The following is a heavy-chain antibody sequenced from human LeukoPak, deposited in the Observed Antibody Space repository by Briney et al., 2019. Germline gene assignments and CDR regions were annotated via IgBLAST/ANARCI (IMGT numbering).Heavy chain of an antibody. V-gene: IGHV6-1*01. CDR3: ARGPSYFQH. Sequence: HSQTLSLTCAISGDSVSSNSVTWNWIRQSPSRGLEWLGRTYYRSKWYKYYAVSVKGRITINPDTSKNQFSLQLNSVTPEDTAVYYCARGPSYFQHWGQGTPVTVSS. J-gene: IGHJ1*01. CDR1: GDSVSSNSVT. CDR2: TYYRSKWYK.